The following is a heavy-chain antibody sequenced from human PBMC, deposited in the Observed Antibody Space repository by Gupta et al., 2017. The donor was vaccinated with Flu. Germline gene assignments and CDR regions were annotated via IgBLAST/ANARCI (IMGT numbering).Heavy chain of an antibody. Sequence: EVQLVESGGGLVQPGGSRKLPCEDSGFTFSGSAMHWVRQASGKGLEWVGRIRSKSNNYATVYAASAKGRFIISRDDSKNTAFLQMNSLKTEDTAVYYCTNYGNDFSYWGQGTLVTVSS. J-gene: IGHJ4*02. V-gene: IGHV3-73*02. CDR2: IRSKSNNYAT. CDR1: GFTFSGSA. D-gene: IGHD3/OR15-3a*01. CDR3: TNYGNDFSY.